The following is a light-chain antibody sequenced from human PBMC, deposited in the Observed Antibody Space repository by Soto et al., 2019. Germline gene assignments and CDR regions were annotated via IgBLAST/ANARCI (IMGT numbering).Light chain of an antibody. CDR2: DAS. CDR3: LQYGSSPRT. J-gene: IGKJ1*01. CDR1: QSVSSSY. V-gene: IGKV3D-20*01. Sequence: EILMTQSPATMSLSPGERATLSCGASQSVSSSYLAWYQQRPGLAPRLLIYDASKRATGIPNRFRGSGSGTDFTLTISGLEPEDFAVYFCLQYGSSPRTFGQGTQVEMK.